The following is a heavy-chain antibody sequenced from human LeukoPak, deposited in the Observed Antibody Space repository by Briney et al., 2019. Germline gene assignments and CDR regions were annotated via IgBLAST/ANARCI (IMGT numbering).Heavy chain of an antibody. V-gene: IGHV3-9*01. J-gene: IGHJ4*02. CDR1: GYSFDVYA. CDR3: AKDLPSSGWSHFES. D-gene: IGHD6-19*01. Sequence: GGSLRLSCAASGYSFDVYAMHWGRQIPGKGLEWVSGITWYSGHIGYAESVKGRFTISRDNAKSSLYLHMDSLRPEDTAFYYCAKDLPSSGWSHFESWGQGTLVTVSS. CDR2: ITWYSGHI.